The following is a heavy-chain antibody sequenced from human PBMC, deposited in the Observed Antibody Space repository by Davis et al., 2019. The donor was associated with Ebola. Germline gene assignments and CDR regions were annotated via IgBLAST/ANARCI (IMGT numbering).Heavy chain of an antibody. CDR2: MNPHSGGT. D-gene: IGHD2-2*01. J-gene: IGHJ4*02. CDR1: GYTFTSYA. Sequence: AASVKVSCKASGYTFTSYAMNWVRQAPGQGLEWMGRMNPHSGGTNYAQKFQGRVTMIRDTSISTAYMELSRLTYDDTAVYYCARLCSSSCPNDYWGQGTLITVSS. CDR3: ARLCSSSCPNDY. V-gene: IGHV1-2*06.